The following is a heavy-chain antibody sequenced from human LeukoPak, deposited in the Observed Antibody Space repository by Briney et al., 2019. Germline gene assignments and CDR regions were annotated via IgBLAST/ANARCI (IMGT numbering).Heavy chain of an antibody. V-gene: IGHV4-34*01. Sequence: SETLSLTCAVYGGSFSGYYWSWIRQPPGKGLEWIGEINHSGSTNYNPSLKSRVTISVDTSKNQFSLKLSSVTAADTAVYYCARDRGTYSSRFDYWGQGTLATVTS. CDR3: ARDRGTYSSRFDY. CDR1: GGSFSGYY. D-gene: IGHD6-13*01. CDR2: INHSGST. J-gene: IGHJ4*02.